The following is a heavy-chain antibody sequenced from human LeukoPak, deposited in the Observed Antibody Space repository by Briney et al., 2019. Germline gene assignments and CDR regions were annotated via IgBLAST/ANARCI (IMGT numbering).Heavy chain of an antibody. CDR2: IYYSGST. J-gene: IGHJ4*02. CDR1: GGSISSYY. V-gene: IGHV4-59*01. CDR3: ARAVAGKLDFDY. D-gene: IGHD6-19*01. Sequence: PSETLSLTCTVSGGSISSYYWSWIRQPPGKGLEWIGYIYYSGSTNYNPSLKSRVTISVDTSKNQFSLKLSSVTAADTAVYYCARAVAGKLDFDYWGQGTLVTVSS.